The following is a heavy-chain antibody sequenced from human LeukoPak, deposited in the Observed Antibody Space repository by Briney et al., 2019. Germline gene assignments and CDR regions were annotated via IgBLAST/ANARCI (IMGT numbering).Heavy chain of an antibody. CDR3: ARVADSSGWYWAYYYYMDV. V-gene: IGHV4-34*01. CDR2: INHSGST. J-gene: IGHJ6*03. CDR1: GGSFSGYY. D-gene: IGHD6-19*01. Sequence: SETLSLTCAVYGGSFSGYYWSWIRQPPGKGLEWIGEINHSGSTNYNPSLKSRVTISVDTSKNQFSLKLSSVTAADTAVYYCARVADSSGWYWAYYYYMDVWGKGTTVTVSS.